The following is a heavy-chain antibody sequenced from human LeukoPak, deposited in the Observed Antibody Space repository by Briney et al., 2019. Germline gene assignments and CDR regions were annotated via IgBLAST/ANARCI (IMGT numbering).Heavy chain of an antibody. CDR1: QFTFSNYG. Sequence: GSLRLSCAASQFTFSNYGMHCVRQAPGKGLEWVAFIRYDGSNKFYADSVKGRFTISRDNSKSTLYLQMNSLRAEDTAVYYCAKSTSMILGAAFDIWGQGTVVTVS. CDR2: IRYDGSNK. D-gene: IGHD2/OR15-2a*01. V-gene: IGHV3-30*02. J-gene: IGHJ3*02. CDR3: AKSTSMILGAAFDI.